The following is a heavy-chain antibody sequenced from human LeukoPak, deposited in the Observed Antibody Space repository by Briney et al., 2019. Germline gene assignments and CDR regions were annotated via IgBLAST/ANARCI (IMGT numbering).Heavy chain of an antibody. D-gene: IGHD4-17*01. CDR1: GYTFTSYY. V-gene: IGHV1-46*01. Sequence: ASVKVSCKASGYTFTSYYMHWLRQPPGQGLEWMGIINPSGGSTSYAQKFQGRVTMTRDTSTSTVYMELSSLRSEDTAVYYCARQHTVTTGFDIWGQGTMVTVSS. CDR3: ARQHTVTTGFDI. CDR2: INPSGGST. J-gene: IGHJ3*02.